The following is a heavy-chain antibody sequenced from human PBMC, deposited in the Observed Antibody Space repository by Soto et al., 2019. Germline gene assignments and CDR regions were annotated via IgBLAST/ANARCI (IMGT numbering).Heavy chain of an antibody. CDR2: ISYDGSNK. CDR1: GFTFSSYA. D-gene: IGHD6-13*01. CDR3: ARGDSSSWYPPFDY. V-gene: IGHV3-30-3*01. J-gene: IGHJ4*02. Sequence: QVQLVESGGGVVQPGRSLRLSCAASGFTFSSYAMHWVRQAPGKGLEWVAVISYDGSNKYYADSVKGRFTISRDNSKNTLDLQMNSLRGEDTAVYYCARGDSSSWYPPFDYWGQGTLVTVSS.